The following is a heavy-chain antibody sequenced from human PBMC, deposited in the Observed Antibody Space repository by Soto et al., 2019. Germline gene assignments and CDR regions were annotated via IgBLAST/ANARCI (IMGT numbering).Heavy chain of an antibody. Sequence: QVQLQESGPGLVKTSETLSLTCTVSGGSISSYYWSWIRQPPGKGLEWIGYISHRGSINYIPSLKSRVSISADTSKNQFSLKLSSVTAADTAVYYCARRIAAPGTSNYYGLDVWGQGTTVSVSS. D-gene: IGHD6-13*01. CDR2: ISHRGSI. CDR3: ARRIAAPGTSNYYGLDV. V-gene: IGHV4-59*01. J-gene: IGHJ6*02. CDR1: GGSISSYY.